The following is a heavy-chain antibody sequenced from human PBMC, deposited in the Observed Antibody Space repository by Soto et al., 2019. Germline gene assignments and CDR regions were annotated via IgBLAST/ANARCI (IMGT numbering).Heavy chain of an antibody. CDR3: ARNLSGWVLINGHFGVDV. J-gene: IGHJ6*02. V-gene: IGHV1-3*01. CDR2: INAGNGNT. CDR1: GYTFANYA. D-gene: IGHD2-21*01. Sequence: QVRLVQSGTEVKKPGASVMVSCKATGYTFANYAIHWVRQAPGQDFEWMGWINAGNGNTRNSQKFQGRVTFTRDTSATTAHMEVGSLRFEDTAFYYGARNLSGWVLINGHFGVDVWGQGTTVIVSS.